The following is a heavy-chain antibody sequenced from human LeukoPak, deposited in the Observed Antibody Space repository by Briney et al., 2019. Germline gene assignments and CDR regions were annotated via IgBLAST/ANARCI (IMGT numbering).Heavy chain of an antibody. D-gene: IGHD3-22*01. V-gene: IGHV1-24*01. Sequence: GASVKVSCKVSGYTLTELSIHWVRQAPGKGLEWMGGFDPEDGETIYAQKFQGRVTMTEDTSTDTAYMELSSLRSEDTAVYYCATDGYDSSGYYPKYFQHWGQGTLVTVSS. CDR2: FDPEDGET. J-gene: IGHJ1*01. CDR3: ATDGYDSSGYYPKYFQH. CDR1: GYTLTELS.